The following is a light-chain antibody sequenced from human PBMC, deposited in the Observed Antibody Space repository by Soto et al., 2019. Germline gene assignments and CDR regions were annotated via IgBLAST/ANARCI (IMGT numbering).Light chain of an antibody. Sequence: DIQMTQSPSSVSASVGDRVTISCRVSQGISNWLAWYQQKPGKAPKLLIYAASGLQSGVPSRFSGRGSGTDFTLTITSLQPEDFAAYYCQQANSLPLTFGGGTKVDIK. CDR1: QGISNW. J-gene: IGKJ4*01. CDR3: QQANSLPLT. CDR2: AAS. V-gene: IGKV1-12*01.